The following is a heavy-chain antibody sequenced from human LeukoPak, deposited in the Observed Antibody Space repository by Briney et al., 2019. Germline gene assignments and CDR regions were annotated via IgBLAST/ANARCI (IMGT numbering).Heavy chain of an antibody. CDR1: GFTFSSYS. Sequence: PGGSLRLSCAASGFTFSSYSMNWVRQAPGKGLEWVAVIWYDGSNKYYADSVKGRFTISRDNSKYTLYLQMNSLRAEDTAVYYCAKGVTAILPLYYYYYMDVWGKGTTVTVSS. CDR3: AKGVTAILPLYYYYYMDV. J-gene: IGHJ6*03. D-gene: IGHD2-21*02. V-gene: IGHV3-33*08. CDR2: IWYDGSNK.